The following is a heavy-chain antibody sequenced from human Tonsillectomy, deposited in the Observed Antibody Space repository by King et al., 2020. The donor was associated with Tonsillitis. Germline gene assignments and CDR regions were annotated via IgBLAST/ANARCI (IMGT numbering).Heavy chain of an antibody. D-gene: IGHD2-15*01. CDR2: INPNGGST. CDR1: GYTFTSYY. J-gene: IGHJ4*02. Sequence: VQLVESGAEVKKPGASVKVSCKASGYTFTSYYMHWVRQAPGQGLEWVGIINPNGGSTTYAQRFQGRVTMTRDTSTSTVYMELSSLRSEDTAVYYCARDWICSGGSCYPYFDYWGQGTLVTVSS. CDR3: ARDWICSGGSCYPYFDY. V-gene: IGHV1-46*01.